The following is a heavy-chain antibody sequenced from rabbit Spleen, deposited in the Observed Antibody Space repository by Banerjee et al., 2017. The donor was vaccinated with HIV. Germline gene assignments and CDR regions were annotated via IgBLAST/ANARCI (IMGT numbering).Heavy chain of an antibody. Sequence: QSLEESGGDLVKPGASLTLTCIASGVSFSSSAYMCWVRQAPGKGLEWIACIESGSSGFTYFASWAKGRFTISKTSSTTVTLLMTSLTAADTATYFCARDTGSSFSSYGMDLWGPGTLVTVS. V-gene: IGHV1S40*01. D-gene: IGHD8-1*01. CDR3: ARDTGSSFSSYGMDL. CDR2: IESGSSGFT. J-gene: IGHJ6*01. CDR1: GVSFSSSAY.